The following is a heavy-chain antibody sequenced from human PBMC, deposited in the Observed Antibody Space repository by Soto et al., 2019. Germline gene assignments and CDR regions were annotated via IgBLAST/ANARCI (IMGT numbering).Heavy chain of an antibody. CDR1: GFTFSDYD. V-gene: IGHV3-48*02. CDR2: ISSSSFSI. CDR3: ARELVLGLKSAFDM. D-gene: IGHD2-15*01. Sequence: GSLRLSCAASGFTFSDYDMNWVRQAPGKGLEWVSYISSSSFSIYYADSAKGRFTISRDNAKNSLYLHMNSLRDEDTAVYFCARELVLGLKSAFDMWGQGTLATVSS. J-gene: IGHJ3*02.